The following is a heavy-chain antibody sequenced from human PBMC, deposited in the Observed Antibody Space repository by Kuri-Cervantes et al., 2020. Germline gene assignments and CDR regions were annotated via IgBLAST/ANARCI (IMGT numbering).Heavy chain of an antibody. D-gene: IGHD5-12*01. CDR1: GGTFSNYA. V-gene: IGHV1-69*05. J-gene: IGHJ3*02. CDR3: ARGGTGRAFDI. Sequence: SVKVSCKASGGTFSNYAISWVRQAPGQGLEWMGGIIPIFGAANYAQKFQGRVTITRDTSASTAYMELSSLRSEDTAVYYCARGGTGRAFDIGGQGTMVTV. CDR2: IIPIFGAA.